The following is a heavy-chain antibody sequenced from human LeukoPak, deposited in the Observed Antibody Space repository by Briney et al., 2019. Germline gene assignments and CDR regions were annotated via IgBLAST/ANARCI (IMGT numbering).Heavy chain of an antibody. CDR1: GYTFTSYG. CDR2: ISAYNGNT. J-gene: IGHJ4*02. V-gene: IGHV1-18*01. D-gene: IGHD6-19*01. Sequence: ASVKVSCKASGYTFTSYGISWVRQAPGQGLEWMGRISAYNGNTNYAQKLQGRVTMTTDTFTSTAYMELRSLRSGDTAVYYCARDSSHSGWSNYWGQGTLVTVSS. CDR3: ARDSSHSGWSNY.